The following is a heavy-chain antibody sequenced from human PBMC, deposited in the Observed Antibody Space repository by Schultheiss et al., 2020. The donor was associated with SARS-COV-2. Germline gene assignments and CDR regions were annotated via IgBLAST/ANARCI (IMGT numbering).Heavy chain of an antibody. V-gene: IGHV1-46*01. CDR3: AREVVTAGKPLDY. CDR1: GGTFSSYA. D-gene: IGHD2-2*02. J-gene: IGHJ4*02. Sequence: ASVKVSCKASGGTFSSYAISWVRQAPGQGLEWMGIINPNTGSTTYAQRFQGRVTMTRDTSTSTVYMELSSLRSEDTAVYYCAREVVTAGKPLDYWGQGTLVTVSS. CDR2: INPNTGST.